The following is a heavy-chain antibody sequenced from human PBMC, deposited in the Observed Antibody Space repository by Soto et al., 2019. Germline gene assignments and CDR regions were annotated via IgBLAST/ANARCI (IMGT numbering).Heavy chain of an antibody. D-gene: IGHD3-3*01. J-gene: IGHJ5*02. V-gene: IGHV4-31*03. Sequence: SETLSLTCTVSGGSISSGGYYWSWIRQHPGKGLEWIGYIYYSGSTYYNPSLKSRVTISVDTSKNQFSLKLSSVTAADTAVYYCARDKGQYYDFWSDHREAWFDPWGQGTLVTVSS. CDR1: GGSISSGGYY. CDR2: IYYSGST. CDR3: ARDKGQYYDFWSDHREAWFDP.